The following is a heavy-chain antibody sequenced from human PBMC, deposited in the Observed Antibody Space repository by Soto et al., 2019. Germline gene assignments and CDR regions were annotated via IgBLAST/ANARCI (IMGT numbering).Heavy chain of an antibody. D-gene: IGHD2-21*02. CDR1: GGSISSGDYY. V-gene: IGHV4-30-4*01. Sequence: QVQLQESGPGLVKPSQTLSLTCTVSGGSISSGDYYWSWIRHPPGKGLEWIGYIFYSGSTYYNPSIKSRGTISVATSKNQFTLKLSSVTAADTAVYYCARNRVTQSDYWGQGTLVTVSS. J-gene: IGHJ4*02. CDR3: ARNRVTQSDY. CDR2: IFYSGST.